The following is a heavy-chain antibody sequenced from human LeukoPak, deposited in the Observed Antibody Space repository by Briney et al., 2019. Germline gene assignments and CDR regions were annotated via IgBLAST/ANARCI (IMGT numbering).Heavy chain of an antibody. Sequence: SETLSLTCTVSGGSISSSSYYWGWIRQPPGKGLEWIGSIYYSGSTYYNPSLKSRVTISVDTSKNQFSLKLSSVTAADTAVYYCASSDFSKINWFDPWGQGTLVTVSS. CDR2: IYYSGST. J-gene: IGHJ5*02. V-gene: IGHV4-39*01. CDR3: ASSDFSKINWFDP. CDR1: GGSISSSSYY. D-gene: IGHD3-3*01.